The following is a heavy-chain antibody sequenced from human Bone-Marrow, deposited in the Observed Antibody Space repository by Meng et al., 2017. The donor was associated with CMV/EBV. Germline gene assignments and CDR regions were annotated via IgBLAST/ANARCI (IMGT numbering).Heavy chain of an antibody. CDR3: AKEAGLGVHYYGMDV. Sequence: GESLKISCAASGFTFSSYGMHWVRQAPGKGLEWVAVIWYDGSNKYYADSVKGRFTISRDNSKSTLYLQTNSLRAEDTAVYYCAKEAGLGVHYYGMDVWGQGTTVTVFS. CDR2: IWYDGSNK. V-gene: IGHV3-33*06. CDR1: GFTFSSYG. J-gene: IGHJ6*02. D-gene: IGHD3-10*01.